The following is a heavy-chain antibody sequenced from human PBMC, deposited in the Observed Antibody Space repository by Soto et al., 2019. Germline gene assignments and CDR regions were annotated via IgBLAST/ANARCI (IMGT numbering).Heavy chain of an antibody. CDR1: GFTFITYV. CDR3: AKTHGIVATAFFEL. D-gene: IGHD5-12*01. V-gene: IGHV3-23*01. CDR2: ISGGGDYSADT. Sequence: EAQLLESGGCVAQPGGSLRLSCEASGFTFITYVMSWVRQAPGKGLEWVSGISGGGDYSADTYFADSVKGRFTISRDSSKNTVSLPVNSLIAEDTSVYYCAKTHGIVATAFFELWGRGNLVTVSS. J-gene: IGHJ4*02.